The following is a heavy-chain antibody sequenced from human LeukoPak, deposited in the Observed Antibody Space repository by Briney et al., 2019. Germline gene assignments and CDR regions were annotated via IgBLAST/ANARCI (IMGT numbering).Heavy chain of an antibody. CDR3: AKYGRYSGRLGAFCFEY. Sequence: GGSLRLSCAASGFTFSSYAMSWVRQAPGKGLEWVSAISGSGGSTYYADSVKGRFTISRDNSKNTLYLQMNSLRAEDTAVYYCAKYGRYSGRLGAFCFEYWGQGTLVTVSS. CDR1: GFTFSSYA. V-gene: IGHV3-23*01. D-gene: IGHD1-26*01. J-gene: IGHJ4*02. CDR2: ISGSGGST.